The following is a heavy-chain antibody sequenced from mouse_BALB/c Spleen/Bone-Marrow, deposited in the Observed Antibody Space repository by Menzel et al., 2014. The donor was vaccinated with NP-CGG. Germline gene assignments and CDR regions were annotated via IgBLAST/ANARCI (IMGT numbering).Heavy chain of an antibody. CDR3: ARSNGNYVLAY. V-gene: IGHV1-4*01. CDR1: GYTFTSYT. J-gene: IGHJ3*01. CDR2: INPSSGYT. Sequence: LVESGAELARPGASVKVSCKASGYTFTSYTMHWVKQRPGQGLEWIGYINPSSGYTNYNQKFKDKATLTADKSSSTAYMQLSSLTSEDSAVYYCARSNGNYVLAYWGQGTLVTVSA. D-gene: IGHD2-1*01.